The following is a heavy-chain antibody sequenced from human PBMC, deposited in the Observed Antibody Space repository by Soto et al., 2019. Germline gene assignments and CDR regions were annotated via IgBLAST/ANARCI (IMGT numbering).Heavy chain of an antibody. D-gene: IGHD2-15*01. CDR3: ARDRVSHCSGGSCYSFMNY. CDR2: ISSSSSYI. V-gene: IGHV3-21*01. J-gene: IGHJ4*02. Sequence: EVQLVESGGGLVKPGGSLRLSCAASGFTFSSYSMNWVRQAPGKGLEWVSSISSSSSYIYYADSVKGRFTISRDNAKNSLYLQMNSRRAEDTAVYYCARDRVSHCSGGSCYSFMNYWGQGTLVTVSS. CDR1: GFTFSSYS.